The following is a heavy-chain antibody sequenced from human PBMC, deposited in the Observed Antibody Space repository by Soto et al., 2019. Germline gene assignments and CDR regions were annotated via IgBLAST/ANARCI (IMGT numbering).Heavy chain of an antibody. CDR1: GYTFTSYA. D-gene: IGHD3-10*01. CDR3: ARADMVRGVIPFDY. V-gene: IGHV1-3*01. J-gene: IGHJ4*02. Sequence: EASVKVSCKASGYTFTSYAMHWVRQAPGQRLEWMGWINAGNGNTKYSQKFQGRVTITRDTSASTAYMELSSLRSEDTAVYYCARADMVRGVIPFDYWGQGTLVTVSS. CDR2: INAGNGNT.